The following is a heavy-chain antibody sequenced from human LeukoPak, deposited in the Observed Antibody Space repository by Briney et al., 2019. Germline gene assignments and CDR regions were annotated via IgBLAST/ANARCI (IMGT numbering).Heavy chain of an antibody. CDR3: ARIMITFGGVIVTPYFDY. D-gene: IGHD3-16*02. CDR2: IYYSGST. CDR1: GGSISSYY. Sequence: SETLSLTCTVSGGSISSYYWSWIRQPPGKGLEWIGYIYYSGSTNYNPSLKSRVTISVDTSKNQFSLKLSSVTAADTAVYYCARIMITFGGVIVTPYFDYWGQGTLVTVSS. J-gene: IGHJ4*02. V-gene: IGHV4-59*12.